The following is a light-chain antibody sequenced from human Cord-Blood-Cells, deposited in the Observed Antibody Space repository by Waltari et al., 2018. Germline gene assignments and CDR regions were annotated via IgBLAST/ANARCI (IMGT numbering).Light chain of an antibody. J-gene: IGLJ1*01. Sequence: QSALTQPRSVSGSPGQSVTISCTGTSSDVGGYNYVSWYQQHPGKAPKLMIYDVSKRLSGVPVRFSGSSSGNTASLTISGLQAEDEADYYCCSYAGSYTYVFGTGTKVTVL. CDR1: SSDVGGYNY. CDR2: DVS. CDR3: CSYAGSYTYV. V-gene: IGLV2-11*01.